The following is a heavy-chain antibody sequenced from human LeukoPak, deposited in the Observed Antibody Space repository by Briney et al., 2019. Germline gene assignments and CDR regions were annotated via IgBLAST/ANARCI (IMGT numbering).Heavy chain of an antibody. CDR2: ISGSGGST. V-gene: IGHV3-23*01. Sequence: GFLRLSCAASGFTFSSYAMSWVRQAPGKGLEWVSAISGSGGSTYYADSVKGRFTISRDNSKNTLYLQMNSLRAEDTAVYYCARDGGLMSRGWFDPWGQGTLVTVSS. D-gene: IGHD2-8*01. CDR3: ARDGGLMSRGWFDP. CDR1: GFTFSSYA. J-gene: IGHJ5*02.